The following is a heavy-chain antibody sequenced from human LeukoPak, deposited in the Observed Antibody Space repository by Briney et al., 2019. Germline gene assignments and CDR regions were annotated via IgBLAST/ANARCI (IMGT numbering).Heavy chain of an antibody. Sequence: GASVKLSCKASGATFSSYAISWVRQAPGPGLEWMGRIISIFGTANYAQKFQRRATITADESTSTAYMQLISLRSEDTAVYYCESPSGYSYGSKGDYWGQGTLVTVSS. D-gene: IGHD5-18*01. CDR1: GATFSSYA. J-gene: IGHJ4*02. V-gene: IGHV1-69*13. CDR3: ESPSGYSYGSKGDY. CDR2: IISIFGTA.